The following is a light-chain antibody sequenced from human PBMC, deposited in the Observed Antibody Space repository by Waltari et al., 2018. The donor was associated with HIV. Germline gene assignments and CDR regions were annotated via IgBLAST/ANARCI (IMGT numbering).Light chain of an antibody. J-gene: IGLJ3*02. CDR3: SSYTSSSTWV. Sequence: QSALTQPASVSGSPGQSITISCTGTSSDVGGYNYVSWYQQHPGKAPKLMIYEVSSRPSVVSNRFSGSKSGNTASLTISGLQAEDEADYYCSSYTSSSTWVFGGGTKLTVL. V-gene: IGLV2-14*01. CDR1: SSDVGGYNY. CDR2: EVS.